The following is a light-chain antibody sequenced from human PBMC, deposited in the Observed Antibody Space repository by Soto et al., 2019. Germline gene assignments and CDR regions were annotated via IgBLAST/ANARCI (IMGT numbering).Light chain of an antibody. CDR3: QQCYSTPKT. Sequence: DIQMTQSPSTLSASVGDRVTITCRASQTISSWLAWYQQKPGKAPKLLIYKASTLKSGVPSRFSGSGSGTDFTLTISSLQPEDFATYYCQQCYSTPKTFGQGTKVDIK. V-gene: IGKV1-5*03. J-gene: IGKJ1*01. CDR2: KAS. CDR1: QTISSW.